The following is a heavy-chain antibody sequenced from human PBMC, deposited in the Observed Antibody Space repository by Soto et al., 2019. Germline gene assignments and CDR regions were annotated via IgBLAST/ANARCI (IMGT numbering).Heavy chain of an antibody. V-gene: IGHV1-3*01. Sequence: ASVKVSCKASGGTFSSYTISWVRQAPGQGLEWMGRINPGNGNTKYSQKFQGRVTITRDTSASTAYMELSSLRSEDTAVYYCARAEASLAVAGTMVFFYWGQGTLVTVSS. CDR3: ARAEASLAVAGTMVFFY. D-gene: IGHD6-19*01. CDR2: INPGNGNT. CDR1: GGTFSSYT. J-gene: IGHJ4*02.